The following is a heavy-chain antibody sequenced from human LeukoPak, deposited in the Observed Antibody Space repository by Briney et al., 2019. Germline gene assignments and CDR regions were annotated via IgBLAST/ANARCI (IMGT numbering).Heavy chain of an antibody. CDR2: ISSSSSYI. J-gene: IGHJ5*02. CDR3: ARAWDSSTRHNWFDP. CDR1: GFTFSSYS. V-gene: IGHV3-21*01. D-gene: IGHD2-2*01. Sequence: GGSLRLSCAASGFTFSSYSMNWVRQAPGKGLEWVSSISSSSSYIYYADSVKGRFTISRDNAKNSLYLQMNSLRAEDTAVYYCARAWDSSTRHNWFDPWGQGTLVTVSS.